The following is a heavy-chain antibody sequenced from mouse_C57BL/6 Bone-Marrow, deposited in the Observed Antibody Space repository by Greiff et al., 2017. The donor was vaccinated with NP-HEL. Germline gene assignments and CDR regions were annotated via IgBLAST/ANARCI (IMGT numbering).Heavy chain of an antibody. CDR1: GYTFTSYW. D-gene: IGHD1-1*01. CDR2: IDPSDSYT. CDR3: AREGITTVAPFAY. Sequence: QVQLQQPGAELVMPGASVKLSCKASGYTFTSYWMHWVKQRPGQGLEWIGEIDPSDSYTNHNQKFKGKSTLTVDKSSSTAYMQLSSRTSEDSAVYYCAREGITTVAPFAYWGQGTLVTVSA. V-gene: IGHV1-69*01. J-gene: IGHJ3*01.